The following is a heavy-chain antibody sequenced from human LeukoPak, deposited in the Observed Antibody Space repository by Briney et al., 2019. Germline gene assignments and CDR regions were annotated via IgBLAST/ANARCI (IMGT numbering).Heavy chain of an antibody. CDR1: VGTFSSYA. V-gene: IGHV1-69*10. CDR2: IIPIFGIS. CDR3: ARPPLYNWNDASFDY. J-gene: IGHJ4*02. Sequence: ASVKVSCKASVGTFSSYAISWVRQAPGQGREGMGGIIPIFGISNYVQKFQGTVTITADKSTSTAYLALSSLRSADTAVYYCARPPLYNWNDASFDYWGQGPLVTVSS. D-gene: IGHD1-20*01.